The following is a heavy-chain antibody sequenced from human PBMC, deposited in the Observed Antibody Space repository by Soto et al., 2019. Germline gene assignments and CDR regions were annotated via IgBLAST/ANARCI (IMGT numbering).Heavy chain of an antibody. J-gene: IGHJ6*03. CDR1: GFTFSSYA. V-gene: IGHV3-23*01. CDR2: ISGSGGST. CDR3: AKDLGYCSSTSCHYSYYYYYYMDV. Sequence: GGSLRLCCAASGFTFSSYAMSWVRQAPGKGLEWVSAISGSGGSTYYADSVKGRFTISRDNSKNTLYLQMNSLRAEDTAVYYCAKDLGYCSSTSCHYSYYYYYYMDVWGKGTTVTVSS. D-gene: IGHD2-2*01.